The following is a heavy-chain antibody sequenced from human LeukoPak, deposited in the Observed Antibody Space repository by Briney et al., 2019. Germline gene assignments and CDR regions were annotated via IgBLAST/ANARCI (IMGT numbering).Heavy chain of an antibody. V-gene: IGHV3-7*01. Sequence: GGSLRLSCAVSGFTFSSYWMTWVRQAPGKGLQWVVNVNQDGREKYYMDSMKGRLNISRDNTENSVFLQLTSLRPEDTGIYFCAKGRDYGDYWGQGTLVAVSS. CDR1: GFTFSSYW. J-gene: IGHJ4*02. CDR2: VNQDGREK. CDR3: AKGRDYGDY.